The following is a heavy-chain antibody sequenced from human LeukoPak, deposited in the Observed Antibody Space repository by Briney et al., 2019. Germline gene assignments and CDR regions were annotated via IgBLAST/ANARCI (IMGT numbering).Heavy chain of an antibody. J-gene: IGHJ3*02. CDR3: AKDSSAYGGPDAFDI. D-gene: IGHD4-23*01. CDR2: IRNDGSNK. V-gene: IGHV3-30*02. CDR1: GFTFSSYS. Sequence: GGSLRLSCAASGFTFSSYSMNWVRQAPGKGLEWVAFIRNDGSNKCYADSVKGRFTISRDNSKNTLYLQMNSLRAEDTAVYYCAKDSSAYGGPDAFDIWGQGTMVTVSS.